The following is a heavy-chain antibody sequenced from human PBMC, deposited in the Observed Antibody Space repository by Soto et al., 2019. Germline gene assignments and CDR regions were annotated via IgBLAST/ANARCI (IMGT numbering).Heavy chain of an antibody. CDR1: GFTFSSYA. V-gene: IGHV3-64*01. J-gene: IGHJ6*03. CDR3: ARDSSPGPPYYDFWSGYYDYYYYMDV. CDR2: ISSNGGST. D-gene: IGHD3-3*01. Sequence: EVQLVESGGGLVQPGGSLRLSCAASGFTFSSYAMHWVRQAPGKGLEYVSAISSNGGSTYYANSVKGRFTISRDNSKNTLYLQMGSLRAEDMAVYYCARDSSPGPPYYDFWSGYYDYYYYMDVWGKGTTVTVSS.